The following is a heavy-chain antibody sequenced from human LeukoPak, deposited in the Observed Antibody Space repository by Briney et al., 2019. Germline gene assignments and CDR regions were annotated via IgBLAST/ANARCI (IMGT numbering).Heavy chain of an antibody. CDR3: ARGLAAGYNWFDP. Sequence: ASMKVSCKASGYTFTSYDINWVRQATGQGLEWMGWMNPNSGNTGYAQKFQGRVTMTRNTSISTAYMELSSLRSEDTAVYCCARGLAAGYNWFDPWGQGTLVTVSS. J-gene: IGHJ5*02. V-gene: IGHV1-8*01. CDR1: GYTFTSYD. CDR2: MNPNSGNT. D-gene: IGHD6-13*01.